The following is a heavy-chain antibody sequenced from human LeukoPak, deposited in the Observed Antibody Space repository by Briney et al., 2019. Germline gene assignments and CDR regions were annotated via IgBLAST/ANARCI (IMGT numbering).Heavy chain of an antibody. D-gene: IGHD3-10*01. CDR3: ARGVRLLWFGESGAYFDY. V-gene: IGHV1-2*02. CDR1: GYTFTGYN. J-gene: IGHJ4*02. Sequence: ASVKVSCKASGYTFTGYNIHWVRQAPGQGLEWMGWINPNSGGANYAQKFQGRVTMTRDTSISTAYMELSRLRSDDTAVYYCARGVRLLWFGESGAYFDYWGQGTLVTVSS. CDR2: INPNSGGA.